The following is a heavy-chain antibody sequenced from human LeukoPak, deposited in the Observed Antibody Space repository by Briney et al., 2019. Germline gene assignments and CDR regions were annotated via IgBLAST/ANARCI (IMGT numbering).Heavy chain of an antibody. CDR3: TTRVVTTNDY. D-gene: IGHD2-21*02. CDR2: IKKKIEGETA. CDR1: GFAFNNAW. Sequence: GGSLRLSCAASGFAFNNAWMNWVRQAPGKGPEWVGRIKKKIEGETAHYAAPVRGRFIISRDDSKNTPYLQMDSLKTEDTAVYYCTTRVVTTNDYWGQGTLVTVSS. V-gene: IGHV3-15*01. J-gene: IGHJ4*02.